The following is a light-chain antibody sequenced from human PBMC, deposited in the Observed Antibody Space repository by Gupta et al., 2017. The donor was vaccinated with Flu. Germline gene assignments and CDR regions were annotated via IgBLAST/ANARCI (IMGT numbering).Light chain of an antibody. J-gene: IGLJ1*01. CDR2: EVS. Sequence: SALTQPASEPGSPCQSITISCTGPSSDVGGYNYVSWYQQRPGKAPNLMVYEVSIRPSGVANRFSGSKYGTTATITSAGLQAEDEADYYWHSDTSSSNLCVFGTGTKLTVL. V-gene: IGLV2-14*01. CDR1: SSDVGGYNY. CDR3: HSDTSSSNLCV.